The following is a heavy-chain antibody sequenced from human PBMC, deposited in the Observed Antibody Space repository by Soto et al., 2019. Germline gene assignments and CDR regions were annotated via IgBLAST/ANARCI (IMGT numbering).Heavy chain of an antibody. CDR1: GGSISSYY. V-gene: IGHV4-59*01. D-gene: IGHD2-21*01. CDR3: ARATFCGGDCYDY. Sequence: ETLSLTCTVSGGSISSYYWSWIRQPPGKGLEYIGYIYYSGNTNYNPSLKSRVTISVDTSKNQFSLKLSSVTAADTAVYYCARATFCGGDCYDYWGRGTLVTVPS. J-gene: IGHJ4*02. CDR2: IYYSGNT.